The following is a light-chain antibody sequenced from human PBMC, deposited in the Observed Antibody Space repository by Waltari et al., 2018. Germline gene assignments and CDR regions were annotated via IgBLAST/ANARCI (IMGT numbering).Light chain of an antibody. CDR3: STYAGSNNLV. J-gene: IGLJ2*01. V-gene: IGLV2-8*01. CDR2: EVS. CDR1: SSDVGGYNY. Sequence: QSALTQPPPAPGSPGQSVTISCTGTSSDVGGYNYVSWYQQHPGKAPKLMIYEVSKRPSGVPDRFSGSKSGNTAFLTVSGLQAEDEADYCCSTYAGSNNLVFGGGTKLTVL.